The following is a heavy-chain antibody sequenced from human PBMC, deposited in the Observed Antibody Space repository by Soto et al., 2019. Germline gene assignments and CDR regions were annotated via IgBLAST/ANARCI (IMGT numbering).Heavy chain of an antibody. Sequence: GGSXRLSCAASGVTFSSYAMNWVRQAPGKGLEWVSTISDTGGGTFYAGSVKGRFTISRDNSKNTLYLQMHRLRADDSAIYFCAVGRHKTSGSNTWFDPWGRGTQVTVSS. CDR2: ISDTGGGT. CDR1: GVTFSSYA. CDR3: AVGRHKTSGSNTWFDP. V-gene: IGHV3-23*01. D-gene: IGHD3-22*01. J-gene: IGHJ5*02.